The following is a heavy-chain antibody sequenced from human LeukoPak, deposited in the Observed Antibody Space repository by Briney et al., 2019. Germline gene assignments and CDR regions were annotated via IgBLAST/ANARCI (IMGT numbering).Heavy chain of an antibody. CDR1: GYSFISYW. Sequence: GESLHISGQGSGYSFISYWIGWLRQMPGKGLEGMGIIYPGDSDTRYSPSFQGQVTISVDKSNSTAYLQWSSLTAADTAMYYCARAGFGENVFDIWGQGTMVTVSS. J-gene: IGHJ3*02. CDR3: ARAGFGENVFDI. D-gene: IGHD3-10*01. V-gene: IGHV5-51*01. CDR2: IYPGDSDT.